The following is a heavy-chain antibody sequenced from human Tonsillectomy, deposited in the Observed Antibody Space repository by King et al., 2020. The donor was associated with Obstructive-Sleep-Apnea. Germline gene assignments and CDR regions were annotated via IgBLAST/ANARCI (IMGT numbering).Heavy chain of an antibody. CDR3: SKDAPLPGIAAAGTPNDAFDI. Sequence: VQLVESGGGVVQPGRSLRLSCAASGFTFSSYGMHWVRQAPGKGLEWVAVIWYDGSNKYYADSVKGRFTISRDNSKNTRYLQMNSRRAEDTAVYYCSKDAPLPGIAAAGTPNDAFDIWGQGTMVTVSS. CDR1: GFTFSSYG. V-gene: IGHV3-33*06. CDR2: IWYDGSNK. J-gene: IGHJ3*02. D-gene: IGHD6-13*01.